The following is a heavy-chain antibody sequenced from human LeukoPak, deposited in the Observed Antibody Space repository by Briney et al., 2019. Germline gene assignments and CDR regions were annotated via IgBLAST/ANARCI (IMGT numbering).Heavy chain of an antibody. CDR2: IYYSGST. Sequence: SETLSLTCTVSGGSISSGGYSWSWIRQHPGKGLEWIGYIYYSGSTYYNPSLKSRVTISVDTSKNQFSLKLSSVTAADTAVYYCAVYDSSGFDYWGQGTLVTVSS. CDR3: AVYDSSGFDY. CDR1: GGSISSGGYS. J-gene: IGHJ4*02. V-gene: IGHV4-31*03. D-gene: IGHD3-22*01.